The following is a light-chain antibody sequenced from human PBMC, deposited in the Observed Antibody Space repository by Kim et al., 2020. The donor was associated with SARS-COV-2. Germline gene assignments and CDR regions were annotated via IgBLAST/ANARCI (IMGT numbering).Light chain of an antibody. J-gene: IGLJ1*01. V-gene: IGLV2-14*03. Sequence: GQSITLSCTGTSSDIGAYDYVSWFQQHPGKAPKLLIYDVTKRPSGVSNRFSGSKSGYTASLTIYGLQAEDEADYYCSSYTTSTTYVFGTGTKVTVL. CDR3: SSYTTSTTYV. CDR2: DVT. CDR1: SSDIGAYDY.